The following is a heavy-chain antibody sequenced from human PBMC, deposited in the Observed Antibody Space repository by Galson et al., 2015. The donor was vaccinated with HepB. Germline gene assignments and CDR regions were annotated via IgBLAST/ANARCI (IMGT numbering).Heavy chain of an antibody. V-gene: IGHV1-18*04. J-gene: IGHJ3*02. Sequence: SVKVSCKASGYTFTSYGISWVRQAPGQGLEWMGWISAYNGNTNYAQKLQGRVTMTTDTSTSTAYMELRSLRSDDTAVYYCASDDILTGYYADTGGDAFDIWGQGTMVTVSS. D-gene: IGHD3-9*01. CDR3: ASDDILTGYYADTGGDAFDI. CDR2: ISAYNGNT. CDR1: GYTFTSYG.